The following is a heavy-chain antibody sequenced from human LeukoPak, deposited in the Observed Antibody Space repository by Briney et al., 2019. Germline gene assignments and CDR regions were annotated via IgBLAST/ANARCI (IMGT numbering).Heavy chain of an antibody. Sequence: GASVKVSCKASGYTFTSYGIRWVRQAPGQGLEWMGWISAYNGNTNYAQKLQGRVTMTTDTSTSTAYMELRSLRSDDTAVYYCARDHSGIYYDTSGCSPGYWGQGTLVTVSS. J-gene: IGHJ4*02. CDR1: GYTFTSYG. CDR2: ISAYNGNT. D-gene: IGHD3-22*01. V-gene: IGHV1-18*01. CDR3: ARDHSGIYYDTSGCSPGY.